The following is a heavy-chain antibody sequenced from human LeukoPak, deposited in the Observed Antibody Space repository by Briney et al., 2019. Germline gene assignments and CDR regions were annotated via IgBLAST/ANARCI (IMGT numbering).Heavy chain of an antibody. D-gene: IGHD4-17*01. J-gene: IGHJ5*02. CDR3: ARTYGDYVDWFDP. CDR2: IYYSGST. Sequence: ASETLSLTCAVYGGSFSGYYWSWIRQPPGKGLEWIGSIYYSGSTYYNPSLKSRVTISVDTSKNQFSLKVSSVTAADTAVYYCARTYGDYVDWFDPWGQGTLVTVSS. V-gene: IGHV4-34*01. CDR1: GGSFSGYY.